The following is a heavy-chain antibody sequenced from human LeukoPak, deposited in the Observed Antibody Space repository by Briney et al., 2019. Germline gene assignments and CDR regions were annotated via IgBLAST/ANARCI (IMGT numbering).Heavy chain of an antibody. J-gene: IGHJ4*02. CDR3: ARVALYESSGHNYFDY. CDR2: IYRTGST. D-gene: IGHD3-22*01. CDR1: GGSISSSSYY. V-gene: IGHV4-39*07. Sequence: SETLSLTCTVSGGSISSSSYYWGWIRQPPGKGLEWIGEIYRTGSTNYNPSLKSRVTISVDKSKNQFSLKLSSVTAADTAVYYCARVALYESSGHNYFDYWGQGTLVTVSS.